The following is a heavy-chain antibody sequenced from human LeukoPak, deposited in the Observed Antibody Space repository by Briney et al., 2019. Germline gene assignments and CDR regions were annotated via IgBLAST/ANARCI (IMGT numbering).Heavy chain of an antibody. CDR2: ISYDGSNK. Sequence: GRSLRLSCAASGFTFSSYGMHWVRQAPGKGLEWVAVISYDGSNKYYADSVKGRFTISRDNSKNTLYLQMNSLRAEDTAVYYCARGTVAGTPDFDFWGQGTLVAVSS. CDR3: ARGTVAGTPDFDF. D-gene: IGHD6-19*01. CDR1: GFTFSSYG. J-gene: IGHJ4*02. V-gene: IGHV3-30*03.